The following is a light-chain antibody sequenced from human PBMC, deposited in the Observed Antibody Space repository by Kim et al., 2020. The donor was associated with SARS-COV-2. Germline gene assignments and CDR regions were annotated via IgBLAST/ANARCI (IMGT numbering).Light chain of an antibody. J-gene: IGKJ2*01. CDR2: KAS. CDR1: QSISSW. CDR3: QQYNRGYT. V-gene: IGKV1-5*03. Sequence: DIQMTQSPSTLSASVGDRVTITCRASQSISSWLAWYQQKPGKAPKLLIYKASSLESGVPSRFSGSGSGTEFTLTISSLQPDDFATYYCQQYNRGYTFGQGTKLE.